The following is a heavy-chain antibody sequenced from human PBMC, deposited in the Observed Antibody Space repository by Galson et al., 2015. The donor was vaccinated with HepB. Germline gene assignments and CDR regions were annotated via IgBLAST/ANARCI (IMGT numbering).Heavy chain of an antibody. CDR3: ATAGVCSGGSCSFYYYYGMDV. CDR1: GYTLTELS. Sequence: SVKVSCKVSGYTLTELSMHWVRQAPGKGLEWMGGFDPEDGETIYAQKFQGRVTMTEDTSTDTAYMELSSLRSEDTAVYYCATAGVCSGGSCSFYYYYGMDVWGQGTTVTVSS. D-gene: IGHD2-15*01. CDR2: FDPEDGET. J-gene: IGHJ6*02. V-gene: IGHV1-24*01.